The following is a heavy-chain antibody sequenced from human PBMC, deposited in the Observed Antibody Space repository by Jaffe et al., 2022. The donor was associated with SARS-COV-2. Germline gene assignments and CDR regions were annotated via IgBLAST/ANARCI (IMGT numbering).Heavy chain of an antibody. V-gene: IGHV3-15*01. D-gene: IGHD3-3*01. CDR2: IKSKTDGGTT. CDR1: GFTFSNAW. CDR3: TTTYYDFWSGYPGEDFYYYYGMDV. J-gene: IGHJ6*02. Sequence: EVQLVESGGGLVKPGGSLRLSCAASGFTFSNAWMSWVRQAPGKGLEWVGRIKSKTDGGTTDYAAPVKGRFTISRDDSKNTLYLQMNSLKTEDTAVYYCTTTYYDFWSGYPGEDFYYYYGMDVWGQGTTVTVSS.